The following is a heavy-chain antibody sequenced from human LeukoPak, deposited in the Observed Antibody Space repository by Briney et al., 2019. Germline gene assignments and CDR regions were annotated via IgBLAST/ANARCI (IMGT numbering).Heavy chain of an antibody. V-gene: IGHV4-4*08. CDR2: IYTSGSP. CDR1: GGSITSYS. CDR3: ARHRGDYVAENFDY. D-gene: IGHD4-17*01. J-gene: IGHJ4*02. Sequence: SKTLSLTCTVSGGSITSYSWTWIRQPPGKGLEYIGYIYTSGSPNYNPSLTSRVTISVDTSKNQFSLKLSSVTAADTAVYYCARHRGDYVAENFDYWGQGTLVTVSS.